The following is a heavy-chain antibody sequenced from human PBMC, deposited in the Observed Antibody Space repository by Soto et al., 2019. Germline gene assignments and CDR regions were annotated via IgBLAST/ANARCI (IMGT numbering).Heavy chain of an antibody. V-gene: IGHV4-39*01. CDR1: GGSISSGSYY. J-gene: IGHJ4*02. D-gene: IGHD6-13*01. CDR2: IYYSGST. Sequence: PSETLSLTCTVSGGSISSGSYYCSWIRQPPGKGLEWIGSIYYSGSTYYNPSLKSRVTISVDTSKNQFSMKLSSVTAADTAVYYCAAISWADGYWGQGTLVTVSS. CDR3: AAISWADGY.